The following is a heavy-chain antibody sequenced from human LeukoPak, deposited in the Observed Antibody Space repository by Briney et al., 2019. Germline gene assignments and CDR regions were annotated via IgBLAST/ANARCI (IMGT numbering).Heavy chain of an antibody. D-gene: IGHD5-18*01. CDR1: GYTFTSYA. CDR3: ARGSRGRIQLWLRGFDP. V-gene: IGHV7-4-1*02. CDR2: INTNTGNP. Sequence: ASVKVSCKASGYTFTSYAMNWVRQAPGQGLEWMGWINTNTGNPTYAQGFTGRFVFSLDTSVSTAYLQISSLKAEDTAVYYCARGSRGRIQLWLRGFDPWGQGTLVTVSS. J-gene: IGHJ5*02.